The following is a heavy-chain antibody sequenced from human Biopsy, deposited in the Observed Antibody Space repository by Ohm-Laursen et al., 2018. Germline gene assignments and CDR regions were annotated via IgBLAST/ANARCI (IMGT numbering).Heavy chain of an antibody. D-gene: IGHD3-10*01. Sequence: ASVKVSCKAIGGTFSASGISWVRLAPGHGLEFVGGIIPIFQTTHYAQSFQGRVTIVADKSTSTAYMELSSLRSDDTAIYYCATVRGLVWFGELIAWGQGTLVIVSS. CDR3: ATVRGLVWFGELIA. CDR1: GGTFSASG. V-gene: IGHV1-69*06. CDR2: IIPIFQTT. J-gene: IGHJ5*02.